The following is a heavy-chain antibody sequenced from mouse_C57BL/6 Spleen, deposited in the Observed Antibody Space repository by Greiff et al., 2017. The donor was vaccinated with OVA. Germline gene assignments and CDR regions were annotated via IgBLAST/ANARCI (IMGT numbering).Heavy chain of an antibody. Sequence: VQLQQPGAELVRPGSSVKLSCKASGYTFTSYWMDWVKQRPGQGLAWIGNIYPSDSETHYNQKFKDKATLTVDKSSSTAYMQLSSLTSEDSAVYYGARTGYSSGFDVWGTGTTVTVSS. V-gene: IGHV1-61*01. CDR2: IYPSDSET. J-gene: IGHJ1*03. D-gene: IGHD2-5*01. CDR3: ARTGYSSGFDV. CDR1: GYTFTSYW.